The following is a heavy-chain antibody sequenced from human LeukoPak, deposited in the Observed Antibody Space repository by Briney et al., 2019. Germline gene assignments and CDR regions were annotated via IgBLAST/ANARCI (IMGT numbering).Heavy chain of an antibody. CDR1: GYNFPSHG. V-gene: IGHV1-18*01. D-gene: IGHD2-15*01. J-gene: IGHJ4*02. CDR2: ISVDIGNT. CDR3: ARDRSGYCGGTSCLLFDY. Sequence: ASVKVSCKASGYNFPSHGISWVRQAPGQGLEWMGWISVDIGNTNYAQRLQGRVTMTTDTSTTTAYMELTSLTSDDTAVYYCARDRSGYCGGTSCLLFDYRGQGTLVTVSS.